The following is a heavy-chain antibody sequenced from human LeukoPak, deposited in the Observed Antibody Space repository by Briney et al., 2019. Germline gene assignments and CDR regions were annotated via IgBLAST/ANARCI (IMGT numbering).Heavy chain of an antibody. J-gene: IGHJ4*02. CDR1: GYTFTGYY. V-gene: IGHV1-2*02. CDR2: INPNSGGT. CDR3: ARGRAIVATIRDRRWEAYYFDY. D-gene: IGHD5-12*01. Sequence: ASVKVSCKASGYTFTGYYMHWVRQAPGQGLEWMGWINPNSGGTNYAQKFQGRVTITAGKSTSTAYMELSSLRSEDTAVYYCARGRAIVATIRDRRWEAYYFDYWGQGTLVTVSS.